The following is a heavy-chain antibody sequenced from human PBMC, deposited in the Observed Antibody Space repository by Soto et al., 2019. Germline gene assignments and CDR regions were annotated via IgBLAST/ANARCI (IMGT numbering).Heavy chain of an antibody. CDR3: ARVCYSDNWHGLIDF. CDR1: GGSISSGAFS. J-gene: IGHJ4*02. V-gene: IGHV4-30-2*01. Sequence: SETLSLTCTVSGGSISSGAFSWSWIRQPPGRGLEWIGYIYHSGSTYYIPSLRSRVAISMDRAKNQFSLHLSSVTAEDTAVYFCARVCYSDNWHGLIDFWGLGTMVTVSS. D-gene: IGHD2-15*01. CDR2: IYHSGST.